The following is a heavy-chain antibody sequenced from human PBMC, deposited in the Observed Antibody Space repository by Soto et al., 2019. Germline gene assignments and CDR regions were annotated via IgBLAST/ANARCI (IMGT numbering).Heavy chain of an antibody. V-gene: IGHV3-23*01. CDR3: AKDFAATGELLYYFDY. CDR2: ISGSGGST. J-gene: IGHJ4*02. D-gene: IGHD6-13*01. Sequence: GGSLTLSGAASVFTFSSYAMRWVRQAPGKGLEWVSAISGSGGSTYYADSVKGRFTISRDNSKNTLYLQMNSLRAEDTAVYYCAKDFAATGELLYYFDYWGQGTLVTVSS. CDR1: VFTFSSYA.